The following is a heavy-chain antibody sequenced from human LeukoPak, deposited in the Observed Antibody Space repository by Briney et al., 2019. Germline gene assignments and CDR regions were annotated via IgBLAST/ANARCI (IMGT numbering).Heavy chain of an antibody. CDR1: GGSFSGYY. Sequence: SETLSLTCAVYGGSFSGYYWSWIRQPPGKGLEWIGEINHSGSTNYNPSLKSRVTISVDTSKNQFSLKLSSVTAADTAVYYCARAPRGRTMVRGVKKDNWFDPWGQGTLVTVSS. CDR2: INHSGST. D-gene: IGHD3-10*01. V-gene: IGHV4-34*01. CDR3: ARAPRGRTMVRGVKKDNWFDP. J-gene: IGHJ5*02.